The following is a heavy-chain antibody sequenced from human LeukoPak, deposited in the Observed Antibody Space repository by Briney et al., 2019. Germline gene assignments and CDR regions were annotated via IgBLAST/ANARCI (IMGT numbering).Heavy chain of an antibody. Sequence: ASVKVSCKASGYTFTSYGISWVRQAPGQGLEWMGWISAYNGNTNYAQKLQGRVTVTTDTSTSTAYMELRSLRSDDTAVYYCARDPGNLAYCGGDCYPNFDYWGQGTLVTVSS. CDR2: ISAYNGNT. D-gene: IGHD2-21*02. CDR3: ARDPGNLAYCGGDCYPNFDY. J-gene: IGHJ4*02. CDR1: GYTFTSYG. V-gene: IGHV1-18*01.